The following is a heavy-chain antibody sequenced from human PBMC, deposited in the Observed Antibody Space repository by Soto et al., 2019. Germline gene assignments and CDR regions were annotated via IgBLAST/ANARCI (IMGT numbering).Heavy chain of an antibody. CDR1: GGTFSSYA. CDR3: TTDPTSALYGGTFDY. CDR2: IIPIFGTA. J-gene: IGHJ4*02. D-gene: IGHD4-17*01. V-gene: IGHV1-69*13. Sequence: SVKVSCKASGGTFSSYAISWVRQAPGQGLEWMGGIIPIFGTANYAQKFQGRVTITADESTSTAYMELSSLRSEDTAVYYCTTDPTSALYGGTFDYWGQGTLVTVSS.